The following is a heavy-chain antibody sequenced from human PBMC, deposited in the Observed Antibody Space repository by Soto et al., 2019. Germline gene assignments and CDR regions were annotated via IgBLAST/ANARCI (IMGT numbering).Heavy chain of an antibody. CDR1: GTIFSSYT. Sequence: QVQLVQSGAEVKKPGSSVRVSCKASGTIFSSYTISWVRQAPGQWLEWMGRIIPILGETNSAQKFQDRVTLTADKSTNTAYMELNSLRLEDTAVYYCARGLGGRMDDWGQGTTVTVSS. CDR2: IIPILGET. J-gene: IGHJ6*02. CDR3: ARGLGGRMDD. D-gene: IGHD3-16*01. V-gene: IGHV1-69*08.